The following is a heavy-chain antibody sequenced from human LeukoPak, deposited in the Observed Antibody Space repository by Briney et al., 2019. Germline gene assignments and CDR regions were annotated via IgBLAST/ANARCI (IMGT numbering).Heavy chain of an antibody. D-gene: IGHD5-18*01. V-gene: IGHV4-4*02. Sequence: SGTLSLTCAVSGDFITKSVWWIWVRKTPGKGLEWIGDIYHSGSTNSNPSLKSRVTLSLDKSKNQFSLKLSSVTAADTAVYYCARGGSHLWQPFDSWGQGTLVTVSS. CDR1: GDFITKSVW. J-gene: IGHJ4*02. CDR2: IYHSGST. CDR3: ARGGSHLWQPFDS.